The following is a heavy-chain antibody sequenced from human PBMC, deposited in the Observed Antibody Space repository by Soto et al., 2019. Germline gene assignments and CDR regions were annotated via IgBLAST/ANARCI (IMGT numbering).Heavy chain of an antibody. J-gene: IGHJ4*02. V-gene: IGHV3-21*01. CDR3: ARALWGRNAFDY. D-gene: IGHD3-10*01. CDR1: GFTFSSYS. CDR2: ISSSSSYI. Sequence: EVQLVESGGGLVKPGGSLRISCAASGFTFSSYSMNWVRQAPGKGLEWVSSISSSSSYIYYADSVKGRFTISRDNAKNSLYLRMNSLRAEDTAVYYCARALWGRNAFDYWGQGTLVTVSS.